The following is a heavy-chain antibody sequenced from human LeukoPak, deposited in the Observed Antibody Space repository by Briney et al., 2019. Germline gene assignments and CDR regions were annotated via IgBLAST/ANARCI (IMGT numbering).Heavy chain of an antibody. J-gene: IGHJ4*02. D-gene: IGHD3-22*01. Sequence: GGSLRLSCAASGFTFSSYSMNWVRQAPGKGLEWVSSISSSSSYIYYADSVKGRFTISRDNAKNSLYLQMNSLRAGDTAVYYCAREGGEYYYDSSAVAAPPDYWGQGTLVTVSS. V-gene: IGHV3-21*01. CDR2: ISSSSSYI. CDR3: AREGGEYYYDSSAVAAPPDY. CDR1: GFTFSSYS.